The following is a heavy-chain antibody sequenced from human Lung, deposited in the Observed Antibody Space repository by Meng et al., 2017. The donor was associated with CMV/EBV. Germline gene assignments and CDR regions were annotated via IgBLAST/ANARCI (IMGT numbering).Heavy chain of an antibody. J-gene: IGHJ5*02. Sequence: CSVYGGSFSGYYWSWIRQPPGKGLEWIGEINHSGSTNYNPSLKGRVTISIDTSKNQFSLKLSSATAADTAVYYCAPRQLLYRFWFHPWGQGTLVTVSS. CDR2: INHSGST. D-gene: IGHD2-2*01. CDR1: GGSFSGYY. CDR3: APRQLLYRFWFHP. V-gene: IGHV4-34*01.